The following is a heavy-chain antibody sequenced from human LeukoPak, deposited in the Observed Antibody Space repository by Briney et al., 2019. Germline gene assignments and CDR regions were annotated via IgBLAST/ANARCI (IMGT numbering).Heavy chain of an antibody. CDR2: ISGSGGST. CDR3: AREPIGSYDFWSGYYSRFDY. Sequence: PGGSLRLSCAASGFTFSSYAMSWVRQAPGKGLEWVSAISGSGGSTYYADSVKGRFTISRDNAKNSLYLQMNSLRAEDTAVYYCAREPIGSYDFWSGYYSRFDYWGQGTLVTVSS. J-gene: IGHJ4*02. V-gene: IGHV3-23*01. CDR1: GFTFSSYA. D-gene: IGHD3-3*01.